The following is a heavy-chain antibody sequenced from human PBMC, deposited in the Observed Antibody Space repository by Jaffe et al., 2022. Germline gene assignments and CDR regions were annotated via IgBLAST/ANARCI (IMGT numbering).Heavy chain of an antibody. J-gene: IGHJ5*02. D-gene: IGHD3-10*01. CDR2: IYHSGST. CDR3: ARGGVMVRGLIIGNWFDP. Sequence: QVQLQESGPGLVKPSETLSLTCAVSGYSISSDYYWGWIRQPPGKGLEWIGSIYHSGSTYCNPSLKNRVTILVDTSKNQFSLRLSSVTAADTAVYYCARGGVMVRGLIIGNWFDPWGQGTLVTVSS. CDR1: GYSISSDYY. V-gene: IGHV4-38-2*01.